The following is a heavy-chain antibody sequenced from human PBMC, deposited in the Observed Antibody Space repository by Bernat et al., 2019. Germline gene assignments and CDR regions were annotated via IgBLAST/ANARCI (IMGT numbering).Heavy chain of an antibody. V-gene: IGHV3-7*03. CDR1: GFTFSQYW. CDR3: ARDLRIASAEER. Sequence: EVQLVESGGGLVQPVGALRLSGAASGFTFSQYWMSWVRQAPGKGLGGGANIKEDGSVMQYVDSVKGRFTISRDNAKNLLYLQMNSLRVDDTAVYYRARDLRIASAEERWGQGTLVSVAS. J-gene: IGHJ4*02. CDR2: IKEDGSVM. D-gene: IGHD6-13*01.